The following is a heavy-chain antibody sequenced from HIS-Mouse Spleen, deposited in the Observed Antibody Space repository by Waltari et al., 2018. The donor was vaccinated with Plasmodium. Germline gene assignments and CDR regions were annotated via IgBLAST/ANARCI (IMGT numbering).Heavy chain of an antibody. J-gene: IGHJ3*02. Sequence: QVQLQQWGAGLLKPSETLSLTCAVYGGSFIGYYWSWIRQPPGKGLEWIGEINHSGSTNYNPSLKSRVTISVDTSKNQFSLKLSSVTAADTAVYYCSAAGTGPDAFDIWGQGTMVTVSS. D-gene: IGHD6-13*01. CDR2: INHSGST. CDR3: SAAGTGPDAFDI. CDR1: GGSFIGYY. V-gene: IGHV4-34*01.